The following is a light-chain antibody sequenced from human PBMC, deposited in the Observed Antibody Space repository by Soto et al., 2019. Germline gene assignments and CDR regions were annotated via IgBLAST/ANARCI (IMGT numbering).Light chain of an antibody. CDR3: SSYAGINNIGV. J-gene: IGLJ1*01. V-gene: IGLV2-8*01. CDR2: EVN. Sequence: QSALTQPPSASGSPGQSVTISCTGTSSDVGGYKYVSWYQQHPGKPPKLMIFEVNKRPSGVPDRFSGSKSGNTASLTVSGLQAEDEADYYCSSYAGINNIGVFGTGTKVTVL. CDR1: SSDVGGYKY.